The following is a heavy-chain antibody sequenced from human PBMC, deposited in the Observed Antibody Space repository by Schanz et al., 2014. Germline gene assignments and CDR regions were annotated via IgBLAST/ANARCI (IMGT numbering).Heavy chain of an antibody. Sequence: EVQLVESGGGLIQPGGSLRLSCAASGFTVSSNYMSWVRQAPGKGLEWVSVIYSGGSTYYADSVKGRFTISRDNSKNTLYLQMNSLRAEDTAVYYCARDRWDWNNAFDIWGQGTMVTFSS. D-gene: IGHD1-1*01. CDR2: IYSGGST. CDR1: GFTVSSNY. J-gene: IGHJ3*02. CDR3: ARDRWDWNNAFDI. V-gene: IGHV3-53*01.